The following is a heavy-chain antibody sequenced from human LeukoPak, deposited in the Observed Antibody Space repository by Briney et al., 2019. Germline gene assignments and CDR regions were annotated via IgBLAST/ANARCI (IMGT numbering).Heavy chain of an antibody. CDR1: GYTFTSYY. CDR2: INPSGGST. D-gene: IGHD2-21*02. Sequence: ASVKVSCKASGYTFTSYYMHWVRQAPGQGLEWMGIINPSGGSTSYAQKFQGRVTMTRDTSTSTVYMELSSLRSEDTAVYYCASSIVVVTGRFDYWAREPWSPSPQ. CDR3: ASSIVVVTGRFDY. J-gene: IGHJ4*02. V-gene: IGHV1-46*01.